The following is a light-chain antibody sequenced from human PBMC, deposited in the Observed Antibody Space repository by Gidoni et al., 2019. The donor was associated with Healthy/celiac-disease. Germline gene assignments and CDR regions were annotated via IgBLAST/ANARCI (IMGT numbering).Light chain of an antibody. J-gene: IGKJ1*01. CDR2: GAS. CDR1: QSVSSSY. CDR3: QQYGTSPWT. V-gene: IGKV3-20*01. Sequence: EIVWTQSAGTLSLSPGERATLSCRASQSVSSSYLAWYQQKPGQAPRLLIYGASSRATGIPDRFSGSGSGTDFTLTISRLEPEDFAVYYCQQYGTSPWTFGQGTKVVIK.